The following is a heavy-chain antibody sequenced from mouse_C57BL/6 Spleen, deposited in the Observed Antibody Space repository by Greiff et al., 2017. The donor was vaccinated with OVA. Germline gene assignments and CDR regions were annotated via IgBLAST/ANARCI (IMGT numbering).Heavy chain of an antibody. J-gene: IGHJ2*01. CDR3: ARSHDYYGSSYGY. V-gene: IGHV1-82*01. CDR2: IYPGDGDT. Sequence: VQLKESGPELVKPGASVKISCKASGYAFSSSWMNWVKQRPGKGLEWIGRIYPGDGDTNYNGKFKGKATLTADKSSSTAYMQLSSLTSEDSAVYFCARSHDYYGSSYGYWGQGTTLTVSS. CDR1: GYAFSSSW. D-gene: IGHD1-1*01.